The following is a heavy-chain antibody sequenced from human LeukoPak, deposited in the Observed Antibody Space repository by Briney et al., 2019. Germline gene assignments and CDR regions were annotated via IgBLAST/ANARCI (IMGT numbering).Heavy chain of an antibody. V-gene: IGHV1-2*02. CDR3: ARDLGGAAVASEYYFDY. D-gene: IGHD6-19*01. Sequence: ASVKVSCKASGYTFTGYHMHWVRQAPGQGLEWMGWINPNSGGTKYPQKFQGRVTMTRDTSISTAYMELNRLRSDDTAAYYCARDLGGAAVASEYYFDYWGQGTLVTVSS. CDR1: GYTFTGYH. J-gene: IGHJ4*02. CDR2: INPNSGGT.